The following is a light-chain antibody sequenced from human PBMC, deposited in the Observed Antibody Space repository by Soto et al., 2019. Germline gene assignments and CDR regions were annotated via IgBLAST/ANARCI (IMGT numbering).Light chain of an antibody. CDR1: QDITSH. J-gene: IGKJ4*01. V-gene: IGKV1-9*01. Sequence: DIQLTQSPSFLSASVGDRVTITCRASQDITSHLAWYQQKPGKATKLLIYAASTLHGGVPSGFGGSGSGTEFTLTITSLQPEDFSTYSCQQVKTYPLTFGGGTKVEIK. CDR3: QQVKTYPLT. CDR2: AAS.